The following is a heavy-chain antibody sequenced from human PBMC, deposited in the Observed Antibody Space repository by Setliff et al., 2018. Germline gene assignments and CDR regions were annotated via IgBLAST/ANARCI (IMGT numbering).Heavy chain of an antibody. J-gene: IGHJ4*02. Sequence: GGSLRLSCAASGFTFNNFAMHWVRQAPGKGLEWVAVIWYDGSNKYYADSVKGRFTISRDNSKNTLYLQMNSLRAEDTALYYCARQATDYWGQGTLVT. CDR1: GFTFNNFA. CDR3: ARQATDY. CDR2: IWYDGSNK. V-gene: IGHV3-33*01.